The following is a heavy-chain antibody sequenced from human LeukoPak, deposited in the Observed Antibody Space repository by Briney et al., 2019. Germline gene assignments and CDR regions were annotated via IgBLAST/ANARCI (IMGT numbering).Heavy chain of an antibody. CDR3: AKETPNTGWFDP. CDR1: GYTLNTNY. J-gene: IGHJ5*02. D-gene: IGHD1-14*01. Sequence: GASVKVSCKASGYTLNTNYIHWVRQAPGQGLEWIGVINPSGDGTSYPQKFQGRVTLARDTSTSTIYMELSSLRSEDTAIYYCAKETPNTGWFDPWGQGTLVTVSS. CDR2: INPSGDGT. V-gene: IGHV1-46*02.